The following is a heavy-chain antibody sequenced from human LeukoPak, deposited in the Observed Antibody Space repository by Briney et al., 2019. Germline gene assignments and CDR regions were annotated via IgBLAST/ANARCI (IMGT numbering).Heavy chain of an antibody. D-gene: IGHD3-3*01. CDR2: IGSDGDR. V-gene: IGHV3-23*01. CDR1: GFAFRIYA. Sequence: GGSLRLSCTASGFAFRIYAMAWVRQAPGKGLEGVAAIGSDGDRVHEASVKGRFTISRDNSKSTLYLQMDNLRAEDTAVYFCARSAGVGTIYFDSWGQGALVTVSS. J-gene: IGHJ4*02. CDR3: ARSAGVGTIYFDS.